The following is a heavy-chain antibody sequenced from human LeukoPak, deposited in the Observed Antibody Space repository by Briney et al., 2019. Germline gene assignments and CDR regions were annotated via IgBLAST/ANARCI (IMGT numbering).Heavy chain of an antibody. J-gene: IGHJ6*03. CDR3: ARHIKGGYLYYYYYMDV. D-gene: IGHD1-26*01. CDR1: GGSISSSSYY. V-gene: IGHV4-39*01. CDR2: IYYSGST. Sequence: PSETLSLTCTVSGGSISSSSYYWGWIRQPPGKGLEWIGSIYYSGSTYYNPSLKSRVTISVDTSKNQFSLKLSSVTAADTAVYYCARHIKGGYLYYYYYMDVWGKGTTVTISS.